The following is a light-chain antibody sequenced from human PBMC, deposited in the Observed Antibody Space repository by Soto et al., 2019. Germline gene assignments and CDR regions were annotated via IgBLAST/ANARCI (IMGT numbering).Light chain of an antibody. Sequence: EIVLTQSPGALSLSPGERATLSCRASQSVRRNSLAWYQQKPGQAPRLLIYDASNRATGIPARFSGSGSGTDFTLTISSLEPEDFAVYYCQQRSNWLWTFGQGTKVDIK. CDR3: QQRSNWLWT. V-gene: IGKV3-11*01. J-gene: IGKJ1*01. CDR2: DAS. CDR1: QSVRRNS.